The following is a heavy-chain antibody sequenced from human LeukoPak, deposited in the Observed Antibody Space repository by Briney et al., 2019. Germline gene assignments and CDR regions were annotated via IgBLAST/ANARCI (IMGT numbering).Heavy chain of an antibody. J-gene: IGHJ4*02. CDR3: ARGLGYYDTSGYWFDY. CDR2: IYYSGST. V-gene: IGHV4-30-4*08. D-gene: IGHD3-22*01. Sequence: PSETLSLTCTVSGDSVSSSNHYWGWIRQPPGKGLEWIGYIYYSGSTYYNPSLKSRVTISVDTSKNQFSLKLSSVTAADTAVYYCARGLGYYDTSGYWFDYWGQGTLVTVSS. CDR1: GDSVSSSNHY.